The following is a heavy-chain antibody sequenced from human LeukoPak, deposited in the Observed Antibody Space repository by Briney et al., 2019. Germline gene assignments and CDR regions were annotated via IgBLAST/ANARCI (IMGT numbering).Heavy chain of an antibody. Sequence: SETLSLTCSVSGGSISSYYWSWIRQPPGKGLEWMGYLFYSGNTNSNPSLKSRVTILADTSKNQFSLRLNSVTAADTAVYFCGRVRTGNTGSPEYFEDWGQGTLVTVSS. CDR2: LFYSGNT. D-gene: IGHD5-12*01. V-gene: IGHV4-59*01. CDR3: GRVRTGNTGSPEYFED. J-gene: IGHJ1*01. CDR1: GGSISSYY.